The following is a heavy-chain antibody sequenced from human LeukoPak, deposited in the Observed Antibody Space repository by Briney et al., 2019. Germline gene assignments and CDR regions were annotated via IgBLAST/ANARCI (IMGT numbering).Heavy chain of an antibody. CDR3: AKVRYSGSYLRSAFDI. CDR1: GFTFSSYA. Sequence: GGSLRLSCAASGFTFSSYAMSWVRQAPGKGLEWVSAISGSGGSTYYADSVKGRFTISRDNSKNTLYLQMNSLRAEDTAVYYCAKVRYSGSYLRSAFDIWGQGTMVTVSS. CDR2: ISGSGGST. J-gene: IGHJ3*02. D-gene: IGHD1-26*01. V-gene: IGHV3-23*01.